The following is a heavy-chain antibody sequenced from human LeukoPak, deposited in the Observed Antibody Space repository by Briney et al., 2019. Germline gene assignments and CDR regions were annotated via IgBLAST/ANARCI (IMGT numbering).Heavy chain of an antibody. D-gene: IGHD6-19*01. CDR2: INWNGGST. V-gene: IGHV3-20*01. Sequence: GGSLRLSCAASGFTFDDYGMNWVRQAPGKGLEWVSGINWNGGSTGYADSVKGRFTISRDNAKNSLYLQINSLRAEDTALYHCARFSAVAGTDYWGQGTQVTVSS. CDR1: GFTFDDYG. CDR3: ARFSAVAGTDY. J-gene: IGHJ4*02.